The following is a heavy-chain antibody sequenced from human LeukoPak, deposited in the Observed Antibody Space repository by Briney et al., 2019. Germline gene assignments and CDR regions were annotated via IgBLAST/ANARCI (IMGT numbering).Heavy chain of an antibody. V-gene: IGHV3-48*04. J-gene: IGHJ4*02. CDR2: ISSSSSTI. Sequence: PGGSLRLSCAASGFTFSSYSMNWVRQAPGKGLEWVSYISSSSSTIYYADSVKGRFTISRDNAKNSLYLQMNSLRAEDTAVYYCAKGGDIVVVPAAMVDYWGQGTLVTVSS. CDR1: GFTFSSYS. D-gene: IGHD2-2*01. CDR3: AKGGDIVVVPAAMVDY.